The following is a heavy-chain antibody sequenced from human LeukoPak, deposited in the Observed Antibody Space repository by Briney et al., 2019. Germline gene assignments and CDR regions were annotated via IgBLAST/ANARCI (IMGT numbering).Heavy chain of an antibody. CDR3: ARRRDGYIFHY. V-gene: IGHV1-2*02. CDR2: INPNSGGT. D-gene: IGHD5-24*01. CDR1: GYTFTGYY. J-gene: IGHJ4*02. Sequence: GASVKVSCKASGYTFTGYYMHWVRQAPGQGLEWMGWINPNSGGTDYAQKFQGRVTMTRDTSISTPYMELSRLRSDDTAVYYCARRRDGYIFHYWGQGTLVTVSS.